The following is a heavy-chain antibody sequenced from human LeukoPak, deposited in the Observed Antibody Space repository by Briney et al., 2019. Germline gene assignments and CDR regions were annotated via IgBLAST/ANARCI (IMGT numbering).Heavy chain of an antibody. Sequence: SETLSLTCTVSGGSTSSYYRSWIRQPAGKGLEWIGRIYTSGSTNYNPSLKSRVTISVDKSKNQFSLKLSSVTAADTAVYYCAREGGATTYYFDYWGRGTLVTVSS. CDR3: AREGGATTYYFDY. D-gene: IGHD1-26*01. J-gene: IGHJ4*02. CDR1: GGSTSSYY. CDR2: IYTSGST. V-gene: IGHV4-4*07.